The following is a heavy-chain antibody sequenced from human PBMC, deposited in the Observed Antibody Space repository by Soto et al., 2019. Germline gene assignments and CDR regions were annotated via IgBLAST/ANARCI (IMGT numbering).Heavy chain of an antibody. CDR2: IIPIFGTA. D-gene: IGHD2-2*01. CDR3: ARDKLYCSSTSCYSNWFDP. Sequence: GASVKVSCKASGGTFSSYAISWVRQAPGQGLEWMGGIIPIFGTANYAQKFQGRVTITADESTSTAYMELSSLRSEDTAVYYCARDKLYCSSTSCYSNWFDPSGQGTLVTVSS. CDR1: GGTFSSYA. V-gene: IGHV1-69*13. J-gene: IGHJ5*02.